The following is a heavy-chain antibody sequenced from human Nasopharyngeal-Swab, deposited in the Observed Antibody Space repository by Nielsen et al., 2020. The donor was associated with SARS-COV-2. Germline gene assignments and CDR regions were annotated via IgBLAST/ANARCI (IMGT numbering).Heavy chain of an antibody. D-gene: IGHD1-26*01. CDR3: ARIAGRGSIYYYYMDV. Sequence: GESLKISCTGSGFTFNTYSMIWVRQVTGEGLEWVSSISGSGSYVYYADSVKGRFTISKDSAKNSLYLQMNSLRADDTAVYFCARIAGRGSIYYYYMDVWGTGTTVTVSS. CDR1: GFTFNTYS. CDR2: ISGSGSYV. J-gene: IGHJ6*03. V-gene: IGHV3-21*01.